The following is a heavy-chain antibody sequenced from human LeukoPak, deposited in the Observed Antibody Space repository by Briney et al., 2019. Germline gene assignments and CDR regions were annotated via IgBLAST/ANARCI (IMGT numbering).Heavy chain of an antibody. V-gene: IGHV4-59*08. D-gene: IGHD2-15*01. CDR3: ARHGSVGMDV. J-gene: IGHJ6*02. Sequence: PSQTLSLTCTVSGGSISSYYWSWIRQPPGKGLEWIGYIYYSGSTNYNPSLKSRVTISVDTSKNQFSLKLSSVTAADTAVYYCARHGSVGMDVWGQGTTVTVSS. CDR2: IYYSGST. CDR1: GGSISSYY.